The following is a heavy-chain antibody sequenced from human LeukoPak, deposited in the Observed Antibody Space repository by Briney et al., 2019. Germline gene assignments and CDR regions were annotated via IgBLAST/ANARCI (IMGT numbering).Heavy chain of an antibody. J-gene: IGHJ4*02. V-gene: IGHV3-74*01. Sequence: GGSLRLSCAASGFTFSSYWMHWVRQAPGKGLVWVSRINSDGSSTSYADSVKGRFTISGDNAKNTLYLQMNSLRAEDTAVYYCARDFDPTYYDFWSGYYYNFDYWGQGTLVTVSS. CDR2: INSDGSST. D-gene: IGHD3-3*01. CDR1: GFTFSSYW. CDR3: ARDFDPTYYDFWSGYYYNFDY.